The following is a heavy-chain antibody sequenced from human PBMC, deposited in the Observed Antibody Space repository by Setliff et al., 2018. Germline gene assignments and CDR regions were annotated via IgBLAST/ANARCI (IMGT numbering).Heavy chain of an antibody. CDR2: IWYDGSNK. V-gene: IGHV3-30*02. J-gene: IGHJ4*02. D-gene: IGHD5-18*01. CDR1: GFTFSDYA. Sequence: GGSLRLSCAASGFTFSDYAMHWVRHVPGKGLAWVALIWYDGSNKYYSDSVKGRFTISRDNSENTLYLQMNNLRPDDTALYYCAKGDTTMLPFDYWGQGILVTVSS. CDR3: AKGDTTMLPFDY.